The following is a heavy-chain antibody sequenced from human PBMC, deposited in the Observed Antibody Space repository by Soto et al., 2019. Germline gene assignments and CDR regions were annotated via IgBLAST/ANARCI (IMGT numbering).Heavy chain of an antibody. V-gene: IGHV1-2*04. D-gene: IGHD5-12*01. CDR3: ARSRGGYDFGAFDF. CDR1: GYTFTGYY. CDR2: INPNSGGT. Sequence: GASVKVSCKASGYTFTGYYMHWVRQAPGQGLEWMGWINPNSGGTNYAQKFQGWVTMTRDTSISTAYMELSSLRSEDTAVYYCARSRGGYDFGAFDFWGKGSMVTVSS. J-gene: IGHJ3*01.